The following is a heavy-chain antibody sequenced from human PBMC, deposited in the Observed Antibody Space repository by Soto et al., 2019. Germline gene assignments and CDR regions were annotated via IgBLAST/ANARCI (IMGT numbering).Heavy chain of an antibody. D-gene: IGHD3-9*01. CDR2: ISSSSSTM. V-gene: IGHV3-48*01. Sequence: EVQLVESGGGLVQPGESLRLSCTASGFTLSSYSMNWVRQAPGKGLEWISYISSSSSTMFYSDSVKGRFTISRDNDKNSLFLQKNSLRAEDTTLYYCARATQYHILTAYYQLYFYYCIDVWGQGTTVTVSS. CDR3: ARATQYHILTAYYQLYFYYCIDV. J-gene: IGHJ6*02. CDR1: GFTLSSYS.